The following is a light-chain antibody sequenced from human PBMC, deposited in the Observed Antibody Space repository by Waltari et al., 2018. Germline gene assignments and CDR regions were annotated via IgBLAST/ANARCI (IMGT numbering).Light chain of an antibody. CDR2: DVS. J-gene: IGLJ1*01. CDR3: CSYAGSVYV. CDR1: SSDVGGYNY. V-gene: IGLV2-11*01. Sequence: QYALTQPRSVSGSPGQSVTISCTGTSSDVGGYNYASCYQQHPGKAPKLMIYDVSKRPSGVPDRFSGSKSGNTASLTISGLQAEDEADYYCCSYAGSVYVFGTGTKVTVL.